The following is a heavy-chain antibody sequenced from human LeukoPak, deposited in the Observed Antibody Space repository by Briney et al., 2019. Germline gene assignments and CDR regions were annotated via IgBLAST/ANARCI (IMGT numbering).Heavy chain of an antibody. V-gene: IGHV1-8*01. CDR2: MNPNSGNM. CDR1: GYTFTSYD. D-gene: IGHD3-10*01. CDR3: ARDYYGSGGVDY. J-gene: IGHJ4*02. Sequence: ASVKVSCKASGYTFTSYDINWVRQATGQGLEWMGWMNPNSGNMGYAQKFQGRVTMTRNTSISTAYMELSSLRSEDTAVYYCARDYYGSGGVDYWGQGTLVTVSS.